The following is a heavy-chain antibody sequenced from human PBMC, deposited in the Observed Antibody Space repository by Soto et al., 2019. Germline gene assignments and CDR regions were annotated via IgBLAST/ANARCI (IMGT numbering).Heavy chain of an antibody. Sequence: SVKVSCKASGGIFSSYAISWVRQAPGQGLEWMGGIIPIFGTANYAQKSQGRVTITADESTSTAYMELSSLRSEDTAVYYCARDRGAYYYYGMDVWGQGTTVTVSS. CDR1: GGIFSSYA. CDR3: ARDRGAYYYYGMDV. V-gene: IGHV1-69*13. CDR2: IIPIFGTA. J-gene: IGHJ6*02.